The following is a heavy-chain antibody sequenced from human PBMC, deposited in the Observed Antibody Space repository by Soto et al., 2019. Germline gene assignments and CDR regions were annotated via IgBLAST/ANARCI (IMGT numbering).Heavy chain of an antibody. CDR2: MHYSGTT. J-gene: IGHJ4*02. D-gene: IGHD3-3*01. V-gene: IGHV4-30-4*01. Sequence: SETLSLTCSVSGASVTSGVYYRNWIRQTPGTGLEWLGYMHYSGTTSYNPSLKSRVTISRDTSKNQFSLKLTSVSAADAAMYFCARGGLYDLWSGLFDWGQGIRVTVSS. CDR1: GASVTSGVYY. CDR3: ARGGLYDLWSGLFD.